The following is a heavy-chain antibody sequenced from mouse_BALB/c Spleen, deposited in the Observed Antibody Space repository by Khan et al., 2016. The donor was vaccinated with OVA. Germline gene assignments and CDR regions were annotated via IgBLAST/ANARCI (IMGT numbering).Heavy chain of an antibody. J-gene: IGHJ3*01. D-gene: IGHD1-2*01. CDR2: ISPGSGDI. CDR3: ARRNYFGYTFAY. Sequence: QVQLQQSGAELARPGASVKLSCKASGYTFTDYYINWMKQRTGQGLEWIGEISPGSGDIYYNEKFKGQATLTADKSSSTAYMQLSSLTSEASAFSFCARRNYFGYTFAYGGQGTLVTVSA. CDR1: GYTFTDYY. V-gene: IGHV1-77*01.